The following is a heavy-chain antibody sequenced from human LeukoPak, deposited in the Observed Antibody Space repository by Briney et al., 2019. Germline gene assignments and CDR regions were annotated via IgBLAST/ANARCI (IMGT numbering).Heavy chain of an antibody. CDR2: IHHSGRT. D-gene: IGHD5-12*01. CDR1: GYSTSSDYY. Sequence: SETLSLTCTVSGYSTSSDYYWGWIRQPPGKGLEWIGSIHHSGRTYYNPSLKSRVTISVDTSKNQFSLKLSSVTAADTAVYYCAKGGDITSSQFDYWGQGTLVTVSS. CDR3: AKGGDITSSQFDY. V-gene: IGHV4-38-2*02. J-gene: IGHJ4*02.